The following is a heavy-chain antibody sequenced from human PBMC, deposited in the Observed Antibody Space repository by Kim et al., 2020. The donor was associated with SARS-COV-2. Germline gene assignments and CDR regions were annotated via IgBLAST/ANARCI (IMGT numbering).Heavy chain of an antibody. V-gene: IGHV7-4-1*02. CDR1: GYTFTSYT. Sequence: ASVNVSCKASGYTFTSYTMNWVRQAPGQGLEWMGWINTNTGNPTYAQGFTGRFVFSLDTSVSTAYLQINSLKAEDTAVYYCARDRLVAGTGQNWFDPWGQATLVTLSP. J-gene: IGHJ5*02. CDR3: ARDRLVAGTGQNWFDP. CDR2: INTNTGNP. D-gene: IGHD6-19*01.